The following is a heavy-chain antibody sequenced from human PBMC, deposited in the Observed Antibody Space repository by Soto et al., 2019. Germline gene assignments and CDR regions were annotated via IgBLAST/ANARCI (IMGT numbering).Heavy chain of an antibody. J-gene: IGHJ4*02. CDR3: ASVTFGGVVLAH. V-gene: IGHV4-59*01. CDR1: AASFSKYY. Sequence: SETLSLTCTVSAASFSKYYWGWIRQPPGKGLEWIGYIYFNGNTNYNPSLKRRVTISIDTSKKQISLNLTSVTDADTAVYYCASVTFGGVVLAHWGQGTLVT. D-gene: IGHD3-16*01. CDR2: IYFNGNT.